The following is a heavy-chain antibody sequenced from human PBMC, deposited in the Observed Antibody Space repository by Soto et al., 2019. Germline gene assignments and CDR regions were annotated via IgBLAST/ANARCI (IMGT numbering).Heavy chain of an antibody. CDR1: GATINNYV. D-gene: IGHD2-2*01. Sequence: SVKVFCKASGATINNYVINWVRQAPGQGLEWMAGIIPIFGTPNYAQKFQGRVTITADKSTSTAYMELNSLRSEDTAVYYCAGRCDGTNCLAHFDYWGQGTLVTVSS. CDR3: AGRCDGTNCLAHFDY. CDR2: IIPIFGTP. V-gene: IGHV1-69*06. J-gene: IGHJ4*02.